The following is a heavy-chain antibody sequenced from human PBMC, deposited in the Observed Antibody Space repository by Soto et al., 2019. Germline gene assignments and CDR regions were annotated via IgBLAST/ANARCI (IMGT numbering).Heavy chain of an antibody. CDR2: ISIYNGNT. J-gene: IGHJ5*02. CDR1: GYTFTSYG. D-gene: IGHD2-15*01. V-gene: IGHV1-18*01. Sequence: GASVKVSCKASGYTFTSYGISWVRQAPGQGLEWMGWISIYNGNTNYAQKLQGRVTMTTDTSTSTAFMELRSLRSDDTAVYYCAREPDVYCSGGSCYSGWFDPWGQGTLVTVSS. CDR3: AREPDVYCSGGSCYSGWFDP.